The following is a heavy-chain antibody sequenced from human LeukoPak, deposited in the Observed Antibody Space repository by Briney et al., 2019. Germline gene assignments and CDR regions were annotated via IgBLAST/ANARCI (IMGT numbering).Heavy chain of an antibody. Sequence: GGSLRLSCTASGFTFGNYAMSWVRQAPGKGLEWVGFIRSKAYGGTTEYAASVKGRFTISRDDSKSIAYLQMNSLKTEDTAVYYCTRDSDDILTGPAHDAFDIWGQGTMVTVSS. CDR3: TRDSDDILTGPAHDAFDI. V-gene: IGHV3-49*04. CDR1: GFTFGNYA. CDR2: IRSKAYGGTT. J-gene: IGHJ3*02. D-gene: IGHD3-9*01.